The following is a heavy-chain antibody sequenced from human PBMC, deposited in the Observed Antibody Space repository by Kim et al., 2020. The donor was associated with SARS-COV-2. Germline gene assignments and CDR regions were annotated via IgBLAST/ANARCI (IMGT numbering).Heavy chain of an antibody. Sequence: GGSLRLSCAASGFTFSSYGMHWVRQAPGKGLEWVAVIWYDGSNKYYADSVKGRFTISRDNSKNTLYLQMNSLRAEDTAVYYCARGWGLDCSGGSCYSGPVSSYYYGMDVWGQGTTVTVSS. CDR2: IWYDGSNK. V-gene: IGHV3-33*01. J-gene: IGHJ6*02. CDR1: GFTFSSYG. CDR3: ARGWGLDCSGGSCYSGPVSSYYYGMDV. D-gene: IGHD2-15*01.